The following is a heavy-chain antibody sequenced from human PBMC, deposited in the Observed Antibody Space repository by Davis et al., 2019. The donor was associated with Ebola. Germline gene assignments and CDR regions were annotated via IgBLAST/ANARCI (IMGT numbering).Heavy chain of an antibody. J-gene: IGHJ6*02. CDR2: IRSKANSYAT. D-gene: IGHD3-22*01. CDR3: TGNYDSSGYSPPYYYYGMDV. CDR1: GFTFSGSA. Sequence: PGGSLRLSCAASGFTFSGSAMHWVRQASGKGLEWVGRIRSKANSYATAYAASVKGRFTISRDDSKYTAYLQMNSLKTEDTAVYYCTGNYDSSGYSPPYYYYGMDVWGQGTTVTVSS. V-gene: IGHV3-73*01.